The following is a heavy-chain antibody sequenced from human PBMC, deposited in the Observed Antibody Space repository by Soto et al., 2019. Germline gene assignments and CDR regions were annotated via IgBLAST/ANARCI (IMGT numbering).Heavy chain of an antibody. Sequence: QVQLQESGPGLVKPSGTLSLTCAVSGGYISSSNWWSWVRQPPGKGLEWIGEIYHSGSTNYNPSLQSRVTISVDKSKNQFSLKLSSVTAADTAVYYCASISGSYLGRIDYWGQGTLVTVSS. D-gene: IGHD1-26*01. CDR2: IYHSGST. V-gene: IGHV4-4*02. J-gene: IGHJ4*02. CDR3: ASISGSYLGRIDY. CDR1: GGYISSSNW.